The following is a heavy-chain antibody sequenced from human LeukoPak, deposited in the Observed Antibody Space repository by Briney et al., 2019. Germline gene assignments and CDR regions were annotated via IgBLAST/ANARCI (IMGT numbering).Heavy chain of an antibody. CDR1: RGTFSSYA. CDR3: ARDARHKYCSSASCYRGWFDP. V-gene: IGHV1-69*13. D-gene: IGHD2-2*01. J-gene: IGHJ5*02. CDR2: IIPMFGTP. Sequence: SVKVSCKASRGTFSSYAISWVRQAPGQGLEWMGGIIPMFGTPNYAQKFQGRVTITADESTSTAYMELSSLRSEDTAVYYCARDARHKYCSSASCYRGWFDPWGQGTLVTVSS.